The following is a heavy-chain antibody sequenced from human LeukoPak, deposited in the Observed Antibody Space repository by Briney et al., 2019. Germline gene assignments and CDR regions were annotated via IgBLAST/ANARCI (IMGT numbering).Heavy chain of an antibody. D-gene: IGHD5-24*01. Sequence: ASVKVSCKASGYTFTSYGISWVRQAPGQGLEWMGWISTSTGDTDYARNLRGRVTMSTDASTGTAYMELRRLRSDDTAVYYCARSHNVYLDYWGQGTLLTV. V-gene: IGHV1-18*01. J-gene: IGHJ4*02. CDR2: ISTSTGDT. CDR3: ARSHNVYLDY. CDR1: GYTFTSYG.